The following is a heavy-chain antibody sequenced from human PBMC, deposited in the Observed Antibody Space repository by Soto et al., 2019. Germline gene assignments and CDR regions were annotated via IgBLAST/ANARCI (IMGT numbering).Heavy chain of an antibody. Sequence: EVQLLESGGNFVQPGGSLRLSCAASGFTFNNYDMTWVRQAPGKGLEWVSTISNGGGNTFYADSVKGRFTISRDNSKSTLYLQMNSLRAEDTASYFCARRDCPSSYCTFGAPALSNWGQGTPVTVSS. D-gene: IGHD2-8*01. V-gene: IGHV3-23*01. CDR3: ARRDCPSSYCTFGAPALSN. J-gene: IGHJ4*02. CDR1: GFTFNNYD. CDR2: ISNGGGNT.